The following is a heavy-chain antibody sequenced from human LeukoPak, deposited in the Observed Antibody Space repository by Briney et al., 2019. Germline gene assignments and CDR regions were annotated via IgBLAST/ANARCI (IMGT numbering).Heavy chain of an antibody. V-gene: IGHV3-74*01. CDR2: INSDGSST. J-gene: IGHJ4*02. Sequence: GGSLRLSCAASGFTFGSYCMHWVRQAPGKGPVWVSRINSDGSSTSYADSAKGRFTISRDNAKNTLYLQMNSLRVEDTAVYYCASTNRLDYWGQGTLVTVSS. CDR3: ASTNRLDY. CDR1: GFTFGSYC. D-gene: IGHD2/OR15-2a*01.